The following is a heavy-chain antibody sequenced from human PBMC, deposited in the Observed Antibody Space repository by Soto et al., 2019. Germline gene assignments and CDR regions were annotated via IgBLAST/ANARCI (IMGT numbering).Heavy chain of an antibody. J-gene: IGHJ4*02. V-gene: IGHV3-23*01. D-gene: IGHD1-20*01. CDR2: TGISGRTT. CDR1: GFSLTTYA. Sequence: EVQLLESGGGLVQPGGSLRLSCAASGFSLTTYAMSWVRQAPGKGLEWDSTTGISGRTTYYADSVKGRFTVSRDDSKNTLDLQMSSLRAEDTAVYYCATVHNTSRSFDYWGQGTLVTVSS. CDR3: ATVHNTSRSFDY.